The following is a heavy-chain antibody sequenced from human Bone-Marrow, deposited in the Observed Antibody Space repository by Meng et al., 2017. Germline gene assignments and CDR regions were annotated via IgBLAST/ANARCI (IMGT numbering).Heavy chain of an antibody. CDR2: IKQDGSEK. D-gene: IGHD3-22*01. V-gene: IGHV3-7*03. CDR1: GFTFSSYW. CDR3: ARLPGGNYYDSSGYYYYYYGMDV. J-gene: IGHJ6*02. Sequence: GESLKISCAASGFTFSSYWMSWVRQAPGKGLEWVANIKQDGSEKYYVDSVKGRFTLSRDNAKNSLYLQMNSLRAEDTAVYYCARLPGGNYYDSSGYYYYYYGMDVWGQGTMVTVSS.